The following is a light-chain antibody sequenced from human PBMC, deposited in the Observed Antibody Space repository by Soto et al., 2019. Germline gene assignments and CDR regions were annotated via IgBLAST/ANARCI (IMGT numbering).Light chain of an antibody. Sequence: ESVLTQSPGTLSLSPGERATLSCRASQSVSSNYLAWYQQKPGQAPRLLIYGASTRATGIPDRFSGSGSGTAFTLTISRLEPEDSAVYYCQQYGSSPTWTFRKGTKVYIK. V-gene: IGKV3-20*01. J-gene: IGKJ1*01. CDR2: GAS. CDR1: QSVSSNY. CDR3: QQYGSSPTWT.